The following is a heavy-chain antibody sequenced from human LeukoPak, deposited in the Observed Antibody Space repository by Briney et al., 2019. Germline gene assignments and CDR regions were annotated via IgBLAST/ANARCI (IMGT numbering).Heavy chain of an antibody. CDR3: ARDGTTVTTRGDY. CDR2: INPNSGGT. Sequence: GASVKVSCKASGYTYTGYYMHWVRQAPGQGLEWLGWINPNSGGTNYAQKFQGRVTMTRDTSISTAYMELSRLRSDDTAVYYCARDGTTVTTRGDYWGQGTLVTVSS. D-gene: IGHD4-17*01. V-gene: IGHV1-2*02. CDR1: GYTYTGYY. J-gene: IGHJ4*02.